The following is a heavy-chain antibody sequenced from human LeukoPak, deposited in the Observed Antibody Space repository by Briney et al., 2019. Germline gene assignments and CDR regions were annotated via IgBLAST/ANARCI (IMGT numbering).Heavy chain of an antibody. CDR3: ARDLRHSSTDY. D-gene: IGHD6-19*01. V-gene: IGHV3-30*04. CDR1: GFTFSSYA. J-gene: IGHJ4*02. CDR2: ISYDGSNK. Sequence: GRSLRLSCAASGFTFSSYAMHWVRQAPGKGLEWEAVISYDGSNKYYADSVKGRFTISRDNSKNTLYLQMNSLRAEDTAVYYCARDLRHSSTDYWGQGTLVTVSS.